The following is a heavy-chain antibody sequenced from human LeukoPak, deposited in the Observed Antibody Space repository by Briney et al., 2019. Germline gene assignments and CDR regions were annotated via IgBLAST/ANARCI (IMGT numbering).Heavy chain of an antibody. V-gene: IGHV4-4*02. Sequence: PSGTLSLTCAVSGGSIGSSDWWSWVRQPPGKGLEWIGEIYHSGSTNYNPSLKSRVTISVDKSKNQFSLKLSSVTAADTAVYYCARDSGPYGSGSYYGYWGQGTLVTVSS. CDR1: GGSIGSSDW. J-gene: IGHJ4*02. CDR3: ARDSGPYGSGSYYGY. CDR2: IYHSGST. D-gene: IGHD3-10*01.